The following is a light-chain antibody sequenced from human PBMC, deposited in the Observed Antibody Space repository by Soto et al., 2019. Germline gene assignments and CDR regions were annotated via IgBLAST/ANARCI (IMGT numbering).Light chain of an antibody. CDR3: QQRSTWPPT. Sequence: EIVLTQSPATLSLSPGERATLSCRASQSVSSYLAWYQQKPGQAPRLLIYDASNRATGIPARFSGSESGTIFTFTFSSLEPEVFAVYYCQQRSTWPPTFGQGTEVDSK. V-gene: IGKV3-11*01. J-gene: IGKJ1*01. CDR1: QSVSSY. CDR2: DAS.